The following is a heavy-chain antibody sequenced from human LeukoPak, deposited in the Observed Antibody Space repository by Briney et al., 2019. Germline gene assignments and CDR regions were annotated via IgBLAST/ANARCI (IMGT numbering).Heavy chain of an antibody. V-gene: IGHV3-21*01. CDR2: ISSSSSYI. J-gene: IGHJ3*02. Sequence: NPGGSLRLSCAASGFTFSSYEMNWVRQAPGKGLEWVSSISSSSSYIYYADSVKGRFTISRDNAKNSLYLQMNSLRAEDTAVYYCARSSGSYAQGIWGQGTMVTVSS. D-gene: IGHD1-26*01. CDR1: GFTFSSYE. CDR3: ARSSGSYAQGI.